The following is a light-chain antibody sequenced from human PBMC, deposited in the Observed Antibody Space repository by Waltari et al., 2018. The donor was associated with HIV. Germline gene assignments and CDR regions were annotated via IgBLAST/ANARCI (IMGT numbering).Light chain of an antibody. V-gene: IGKV1-39*01. Sequence: DIQMTQSPSSLSASVGDRVTIVCRASQSVSSYVNWFQQKPGKAPKSLIYAASILQSGVPSRFSGSKSGTDFTLTISSLQPEDFATYYCRQSYSTPYTFGQGTHVDIK. CDR1: QSVSSY. CDR3: RQSYSTPYT. CDR2: AAS. J-gene: IGKJ2*01.